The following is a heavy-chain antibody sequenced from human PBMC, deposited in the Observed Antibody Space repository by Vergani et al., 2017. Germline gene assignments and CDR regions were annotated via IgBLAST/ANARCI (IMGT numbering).Heavy chain of an antibody. CDR3: ARGVWYDSNYYYYMDV. D-gene: IGHD3-22*01. CDR2: IYYSGST. CDR1: GGSISSYY. Sequence: QVQLQESGPGLVKPSETLSLTCTVSGGSISSYYWSWIRQPPGKGLEWIGYIYYSGSTNYNPSLKSRFTISVETSKNQFSLKLSSVTAADTAVYYCARGVWYDSNYYYYMDVWGKGTTVTVSS. J-gene: IGHJ6*03. V-gene: IGHV4-59*01.